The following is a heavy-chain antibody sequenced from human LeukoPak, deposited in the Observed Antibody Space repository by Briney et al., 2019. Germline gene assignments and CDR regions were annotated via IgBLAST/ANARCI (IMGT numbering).Heavy chain of an antibody. J-gene: IGHJ4*02. Sequence: GGSLRLSCAASGFTFNSYGMHWVRQAPGKGLEWVAFIRYDGSNKYYADSVKGRFTISRDNSKNTLYLQMNSLRAEDTAVYYCAKRAPRDSSGRYESDYWGQGTLVTVSS. D-gene: IGHD6-19*01. CDR3: AKRAPRDSSGRYESDY. CDR2: IRYDGSNK. V-gene: IGHV3-30*02. CDR1: GFTFNSYG.